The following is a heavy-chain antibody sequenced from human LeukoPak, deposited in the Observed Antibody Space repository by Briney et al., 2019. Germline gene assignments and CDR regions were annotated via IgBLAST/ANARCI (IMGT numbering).Heavy chain of an antibody. Sequence: ASVKVSCKSSGYTFPSYGISWVRQAPGQGLECMGWISAYNGNTNYAQKLQGRVTMTTDTSTSTAYMELRSLRSDDTAVYYCYVWGSYRYPSFDYWGQGTLVTVSS. CDR3: YVWGSYRYPSFDY. CDR1: GYTFPSYG. J-gene: IGHJ4*02. V-gene: IGHV1-18*01. D-gene: IGHD3-16*02. CDR2: ISAYNGNT.